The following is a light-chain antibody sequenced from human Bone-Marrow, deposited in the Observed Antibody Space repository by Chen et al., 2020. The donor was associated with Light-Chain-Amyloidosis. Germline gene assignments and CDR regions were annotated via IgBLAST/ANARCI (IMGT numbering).Light chain of an antibody. V-gene: IGLV2-14*01. CDR1: SSDGGGDNH. J-gene: IGLJ1*01. Sequence: QSALTQPASGSGSPGQSITISCPGTSSDGGGDNHVSWYQQHPDKAPKLMIYEVTNRPSWVPDRFSGSKSDNTASLTISGLQTEDEADYFCSSYTITNTLVFGSGTRVTVL. CDR2: EVT. CDR3: SSYTITNTLV.